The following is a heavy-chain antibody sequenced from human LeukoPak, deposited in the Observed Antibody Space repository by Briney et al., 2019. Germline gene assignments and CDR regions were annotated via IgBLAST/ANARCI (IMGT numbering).Heavy chain of an antibody. V-gene: IGHV3-23*01. J-gene: IGHJ4*02. Sequence: PGGSLRLSCAASGFTVSNNYMTWVRQAPGKGLEWVSAISGSGGRTYYADSVKGRFTISRDNSKNTLNLQMNSLRAEDTVVYYCAKDLYYDGSGYFYDYWGQGTLVTVSS. CDR1: GFTVSNNY. CDR3: AKDLYYDGSGYFYDY. D-gene: IGHD3-22*01. CDR2: ISGSGGRT.